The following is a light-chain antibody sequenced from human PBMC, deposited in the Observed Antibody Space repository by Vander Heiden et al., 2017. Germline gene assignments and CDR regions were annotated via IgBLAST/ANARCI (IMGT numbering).Light chain of an antibody. CDR2: GVS. Sequence: IVMTQAPAILSVSQGASVSGCGRASVTVASNPAWYQQKPGQAPRLLISGVSTRATGVPARFSGSGSGTEFTLTISNLEAEDFAVYYCQQYFVWWTFGQGTKVE. J-gene: IGKJ1*01. CDR1: VTVASN. CDR3: QQYFVWWT. V-gene: IGKV3-15*01.